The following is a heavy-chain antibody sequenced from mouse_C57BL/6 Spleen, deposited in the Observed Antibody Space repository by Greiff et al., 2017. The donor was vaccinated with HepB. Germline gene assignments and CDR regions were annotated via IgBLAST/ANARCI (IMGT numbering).Heavy chain of an antibody. CDR3: TRQDNDGYYPYAMDY. V-gene: IGHV1-15*01. Sequence: VKLQESGAELVRPGASVTLSCKASGYTFTDYEMHWVKQTPVHGLEWIGAIDPETGGTAYNQKFKGKAILTADKSSSTAYMELRSLTSEDSAVYYCTRQDNDGYYPYAMDYWGQGTSVTVSS. D-gene: IGHD2-3*01. CDR2: IDPETGGT. J-gene: IGHJ4*01. CDR1: GYTFTDYE.